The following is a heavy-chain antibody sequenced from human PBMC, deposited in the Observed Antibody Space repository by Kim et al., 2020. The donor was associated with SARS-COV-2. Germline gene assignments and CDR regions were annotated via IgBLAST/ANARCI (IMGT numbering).Heavy chain of an antibody. CDR3: ARDWEHWNDDGNWFDP. CDR1: GFTFSSYW. J-gene: IGHJ5*02. D-gene: IGHD1-1*01. CDR2: IKQDGSEK. V-gene: IGHV3-7*01. Sequence: GGSLRLSCAASGFTFSSYWMSWVRQAPGKGLEWVANIKQDGSEKYYVDSVKGRFTISRDNAKNSLYLQMNSLRAEDTAVYYCARDWEHWNDDGNWFDPWGQGTLVTVSS.